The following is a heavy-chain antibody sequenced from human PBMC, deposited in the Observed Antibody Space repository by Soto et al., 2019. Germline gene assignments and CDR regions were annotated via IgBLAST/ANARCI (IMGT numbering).Heavy chain of an antibody. CDR1: ENTFRNYY. CDR3: ARPHSETPPFYFDY. J-gene: IGHJ4*02. D-gene: IGHD1-26*01. Sequence: GASVKVSCKASENTFRNYYMHWVRQAPGQGFEWMGVIYPSGGRTSYGQKFQGRVTMTGDTSTSTLYLELSSLRSEDTAVYYCARPHSETPPFYFDYWGQGTLVTVSS. V-gene: IGHV1-46*01. CDR2: IYPSGGRT.